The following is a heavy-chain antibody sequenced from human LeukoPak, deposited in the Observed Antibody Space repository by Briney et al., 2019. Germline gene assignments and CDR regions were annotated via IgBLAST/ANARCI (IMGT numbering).Heavy chain of an antibody. CDR3: AKKCGGDCYADAFDI. CDR1: GFILSRYG. J-gene: IGHJ3*02. V-gene: IGHV3-30*18. D-gene: IGHD2-21*02. CDR2: ISYDGSDK. Sequence: PGGSLRLFCEVSGFILSRYGMHWVRQATGKGLEWVAFISYDGSDKYYVDSVKGRFTVSRDNSKNTLYLQMNSLRAEDTAVYYCAKKCGGDCYADAFDIWGQGTIVTVFS.